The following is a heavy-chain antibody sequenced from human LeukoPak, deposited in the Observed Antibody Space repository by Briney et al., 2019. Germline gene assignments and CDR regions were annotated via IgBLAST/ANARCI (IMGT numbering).Heavy chain of an antibody. CDR3: ARTYYDFWSGYYRVYFDY. J-gene: IGHJ4*02. CDR1: GGSISSYY. V-gene: IGHV4-4*07. D-gene: IGHD3-3*01. CDR2: IYTSGST. Sequence: KSSETLSLTCTVSGGSISSYYWSWIRQPAGKGLEWIGRIYTSGSTNYNPSLKSRVTMSVDTSKNQFSLKLSSVTAADTAVYYCARTYYDFWSGYYRVYFDYWGQGTLVTVSS.